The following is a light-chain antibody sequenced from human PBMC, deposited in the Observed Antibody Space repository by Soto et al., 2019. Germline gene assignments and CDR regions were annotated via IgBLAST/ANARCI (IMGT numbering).Light chain of an antibody. J-gene: IGKJ2*01. V-gene: IGKV1-39*01. CDR3: QQSYTSPYT. CDR2: AAS. Sequence: DIQMTQSPSSLSASVGDRVTITCRASQSISNYLNWYQQKPGKAPKLLIYAASSTQSGVPSRFSGSGSGTDFTLTISSLQPEDFATYYCQQSYTSPYTFGPGTKLEIK. CDR1: QSISNY.